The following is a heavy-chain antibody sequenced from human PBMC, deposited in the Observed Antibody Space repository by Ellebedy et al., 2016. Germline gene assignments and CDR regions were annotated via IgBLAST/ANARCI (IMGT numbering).Heavy chain of an antibody. CDR1: GGSLSGSSSF. CDR3: ARINYFGSGSYYAPFDS. V-gene: IGHV4-39*07. D-gene: IGHD3-10*01. Sequence: SETLSLXXTVSGGSLSGSSSFWGWIRQPPGKGLDWIGSIYYSGSTSYNPSLKSRITISVDTSKSHFSLKLSSVTAADTAVYYCARINYFGSGSYYAPFDSWGQGTLVTVSS. CDR2: IYYSGST. J-gene: IGHJ4*02.